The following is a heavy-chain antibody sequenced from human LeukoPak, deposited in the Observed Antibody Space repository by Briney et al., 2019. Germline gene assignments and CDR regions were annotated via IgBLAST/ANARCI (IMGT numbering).Heavy chain of an antibody. V-gene: IGHV4-4*02. CDR1: TDSITSNW. J-gene: IGHJ4*02. Sequence: SETLSLTCAVSTDSITSNWWSWVRQPPGKGLEWIGEVHKSGSTNYYPSLQSRVTISIDKSKNQIALELTSVTAADTAVYYCARVGYYGSGSYETFDYWGQGTLVTVSS. D-gene: IGHD3-10*01. CDR3: ARVGYYGSGSYETFDY. CDR2: VHKSGST.